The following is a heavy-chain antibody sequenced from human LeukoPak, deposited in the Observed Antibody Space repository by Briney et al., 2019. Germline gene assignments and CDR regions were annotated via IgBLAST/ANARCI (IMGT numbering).Heavy chain of an antibody. J-gene: IGHJ3*02. D-gene: IGHD2-15*01. CDR1: GFIFSNYA. Sequence: GGSLRLSCAASGFIFSNYAMSWVRQAPGKGLEWVSAISGSGGSTYYADSVKGRFTISRDNSKNTLYLQMNSLRAEDTAVYYCAKEAGFRRYCSGGSCYSDAFDIWGQGTMVTVSS. CDR2: ISGSGGST. V-gene: IGHV3-23*01. CDR3: AKEAGFRRYCSGGSCYSDAFDI.